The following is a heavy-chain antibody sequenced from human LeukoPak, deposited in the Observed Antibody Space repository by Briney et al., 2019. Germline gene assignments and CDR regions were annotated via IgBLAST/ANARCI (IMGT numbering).Heavy chain of an antibody. CDR1: GFTFDDYA. CDR3: AKDIGYCSSTSCYAYSSGWYRGFDY. D-gene: IGHD2-2*01. V-gene: IGHV3-9*01. CDR2: ISWNSGSI. J-gene: IGHJ4*02. Sequence: PGRSLRLSRAASGFTFDDYAMHWVRQAPGKGLEWVSGISWNSGSIGYADSVKGRFTISRDNAKNSLYLQMNSPRAEDTALYYCAKDIGYCSSTSCYAYSSGWYRGFDYWGQGTLVTVSS.